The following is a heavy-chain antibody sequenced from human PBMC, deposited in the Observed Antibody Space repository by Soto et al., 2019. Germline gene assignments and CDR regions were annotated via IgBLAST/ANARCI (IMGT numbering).Heavy chain of an antibody. CDR2: ISSNGGTT. J-gene: IGHJ5*02. V-gene: IGHV3-64*01. CDR3: GGYSGDGIWS. CDR1: GFTFSSYS. D-gene: IGHD1-26*01. Sequence: EVQLVVSGGGLVQPGGSLRLSCAASGFTFSSYSMHWVRQAPGKGLEYVSAISSNGGTTSYANSVKGRFTISRDNSKNMLYLQMGSLRAEDMAVYYSGGYSGDGIWSWGQGTLVTVSS.